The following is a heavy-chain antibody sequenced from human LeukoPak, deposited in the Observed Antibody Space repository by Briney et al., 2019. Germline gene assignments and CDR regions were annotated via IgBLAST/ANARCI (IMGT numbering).Heavy chain of an antibody. D-gene: IGHD3-16*01. V-gene: IGHV3-33*03. J-gene: IGHJ6*03. CDR3: AKVGVATVDNYYYYIDV. Sequence: GGSLRLSCAASGFTFSSWHMHWVRQAPGKGLEWVAVIWYDGSNKYYAESVKGRFTISRDNSKNTLYLQMSSLGAEDTAVYYCAKVGVATVDNYYYYIDVWGKGTSVTVSS. CDR1: GFTFSSWH. CDR2: IWYDGSNK.